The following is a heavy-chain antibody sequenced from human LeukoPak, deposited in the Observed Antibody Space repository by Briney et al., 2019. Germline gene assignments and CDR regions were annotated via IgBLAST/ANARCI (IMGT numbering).Heavy chain of an antibody. Sequence: ASVKVSCTASGYTFTSYDINWVRQATGQGLEWIGWMNPNSGNTGYAQKFQGRVTMTRNTSISTAYMELSSLRSEDTAVYYCARGLLPGTYNVWTGPSFDYWGQGTLVTVSS. D-gene: IGHD3/OR15-3a*01. CDR2: MNPNSGNT. CDR1: GYTFTSYD. CDR3: ARGLLPGTYNVWTGPSFDY. V-gene: IGHV1-8*01. J-gene: IGHJ4*02.